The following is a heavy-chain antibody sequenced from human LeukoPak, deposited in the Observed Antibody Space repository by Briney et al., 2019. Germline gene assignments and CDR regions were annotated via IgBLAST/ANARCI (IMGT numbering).Heavy chain of an antibody. V-gene: IGHV4-59*01. D-gene: IGHD6-13*01. J-gene: IGHJ3*02. CDR1: GGSISSYY. CDR3: ARGQAYSSSWYRAEIGAFDI. CDR2: TYYSGST. Sequence: SETLSLTCTVSGGSISSYYWSWIRQPPGKGLEWIGYTYYSGSTNYNPSLKSRVTISVDTSKNQFSLKLSSVTAADTAVYYCARGQAYSSSWYRAEIGAFDIWGQGTMVTVSS.